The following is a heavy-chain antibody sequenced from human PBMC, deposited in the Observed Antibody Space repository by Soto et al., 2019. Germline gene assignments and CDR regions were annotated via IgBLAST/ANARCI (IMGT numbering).Heavy chain of an antibody. Sequence: PGGSLRLSCAASGFTFSTYSMNWVRQAPGKGLEWVSYISSSSSTIFYTDSVKGRFTISRDNAKNSLYLQMNSLRAEDTAVYYCAKDLGRDGYNSYYFDYWGQGTLVTVSS. J-gene: IGHJ4*02. CDR1: GFTFSTYS. D-gene: IGHD5-12*01. CDR3: AKDLGRDGYNSYYFDY. CDR2: ISSSSSTI. V-gene: IGHV3-48*04.